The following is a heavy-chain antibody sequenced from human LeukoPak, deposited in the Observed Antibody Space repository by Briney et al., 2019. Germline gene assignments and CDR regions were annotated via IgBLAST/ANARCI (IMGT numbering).Heavy chain of an antibody. CDR3: ARATPYRYGSERSPYYYYMDV. CDR1: GYTFTSYY. CDR2: INPSGGST. Sequence: GASVKVSCKASGYTFTSYYMHWVRQAPGQGLEWMGIINPSGGSTSYAQKFQGRVTMTRDTSTSTVYMELSSLRSEDTAVYYCARATPYRYGSERSPYYYYMDVWGKGTTVTISS. J-gene: IGHJ6*03. D-gene: IGHD5-18*01. V-gene: IGHV1-46*01.